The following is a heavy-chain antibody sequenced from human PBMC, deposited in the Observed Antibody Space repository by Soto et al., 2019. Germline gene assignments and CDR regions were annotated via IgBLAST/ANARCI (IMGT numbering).Heavy chain of an antibody. CDR2: ISAHNGNT. V-gene: IGHV1-18*01. D-gene: IGHD1-1*01. J-gene: IGHJ4*02. CDR3: ARGRYGDY. CDR1: GYAFTTYG. Sequence: QVHLVQSGAEVKKPGASVKVSCKGSGYAFTTYGITWVRQAPGRGLEWMGWISAHNGNTNYAQKLQGRVTVTRDTSTSIAYMELRSLRSDDTAVYYCARGRYGDYWGQGALVTVSS.